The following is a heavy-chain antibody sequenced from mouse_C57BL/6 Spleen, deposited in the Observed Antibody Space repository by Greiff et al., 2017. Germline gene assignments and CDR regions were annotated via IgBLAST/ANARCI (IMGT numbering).Heavy chain of an antibody. J-gene: IGHJ2*01. D-gene: IGHD2-5*01. CDR2: IDPSDSAT. CDR1: GYTFTSYW. V-gene: IGHV1-52*01. Sequence: QVQLQQPGAELVRPGSSVKLSCKASGYTFTSYWMHWVKQRPIQGLEWIGNIDPSDSATHYTQKFKDKATLTVDKATSTAYMQLSSLTSEDSAVYYCARKDYSNLYYFDEGGQGTTLTVSS. CDR3: ARKDYSNLYYFDE.